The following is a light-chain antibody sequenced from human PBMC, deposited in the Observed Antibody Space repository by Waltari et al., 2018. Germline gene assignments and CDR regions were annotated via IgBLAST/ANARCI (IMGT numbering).Light chain of an antibody. Sequence: DIQMTQSPSTLSASVGDRVTITCRASQSISSWLAWYQQKPGKAPKLLIYKASSLESGVPSRFSGSGSGTEFTLTISSLQPDDFATYYCQQYNGSPITFGPGTKVDIK. CDR3: QQYNGSPIT. V-gene: IGKV1-5*03. J-gene: IGKJ3*01. CDR1: QSISSW. CDR2: KAS.